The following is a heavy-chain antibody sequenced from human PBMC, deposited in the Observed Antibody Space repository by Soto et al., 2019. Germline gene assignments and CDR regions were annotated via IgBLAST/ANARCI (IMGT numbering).Heavy chain of an antibody. CDR2: INHSGST. J-gene: IGHJ6*02. V-gene: IGHV4-34*01. CDR1: GGSFSGYY. D-gene: IGHD3-10*01. Sequence: SETLSLTCAVYGGSFSGYYWSWIRQPPGKGLEWIGEINHSGSTNYNPSLKSRVTISVDTSKNQFSLKLSSVTAADTAVYYCARQVLLWFGSGHYYYYYGTDVWGQGTTVTVSS. CDR3: ARQVLLWFGSGHYYYYYGTDV.